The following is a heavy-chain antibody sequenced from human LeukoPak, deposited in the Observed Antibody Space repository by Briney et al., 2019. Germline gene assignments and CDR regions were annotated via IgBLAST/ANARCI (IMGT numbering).Heavy chain of an antibody. D-gene: IGHD2/OR15-2a*01. Sequence: PSETLSLTCTVSVGSISSYYWSWIRQPPGKGLEWIGYISYSGSTNSNPSLKSRVTISLDTSKNQFSLKLSSVTAADTAVYYCAGHHPRNTVDFWGQGTLVTVSS. CDR1: VGSISSYY. J-gene: IGHJ4*02. CDR3: AGHHPRNTVDF. V-gene: IGHV4-59*08. CDR2: ISYSGST.